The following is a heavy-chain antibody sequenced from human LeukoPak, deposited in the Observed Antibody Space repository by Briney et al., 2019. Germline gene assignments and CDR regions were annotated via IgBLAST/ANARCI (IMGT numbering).Heavy chain of an antibody. CDR2: VNPNSDGT. J-gene: IGHJ4*02. Sequence: ASVKVSCKASGYTFIGYYMHWVRQAPGQGLEWMGWVNPNSDGTNYAQKFQGRVTMTRDTSISTAYMELSRLRSDDTAVYYCARGHMVQGVINWGQGTLVTVSS. V-gene: IGHV1-2*02. CDR1: GYTFIGYY. CDR3: ARGHMVQGVIN. D-gene: IGHD3-10*01.